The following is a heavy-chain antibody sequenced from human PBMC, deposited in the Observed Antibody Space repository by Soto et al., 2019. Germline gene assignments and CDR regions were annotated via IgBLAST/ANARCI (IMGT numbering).Heavy chain of an antibody. D-gene: IGHD3-3*01. CDR2: INHSGST. V-gene: IGHV4-34*01. J-gene: IGHJ6*02. CDR1: GGSFSGYY. Sequence: SETLSLTCAVYGGSFSGYYWSWIRQPPGKGLEWIGEINHSGSTNYNPSLKSRVTISVDTSKNQFSLKLSSVTAADTAVYYCARGLRFLESLSQRDYYYYGMDVWGQGTTVTVSS. CDR3: ARGLRFLESLSQRDYYYYGMDV.